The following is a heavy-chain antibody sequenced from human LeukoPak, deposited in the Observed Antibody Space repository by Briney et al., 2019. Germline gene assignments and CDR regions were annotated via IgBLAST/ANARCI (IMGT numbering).Heavy chain of an antibody. CDR2: ISSSSSYI. V-gene: IGHV3-21*01. CDR1: GFTFSSYS. CDR3: ARGGSYYDFWSGYFLPPYSMDV. D-gene: IGHD3-3*01. J-gene: IGHJ6*02. Sequence: GGSLRLSCAASGFTFSSYSMNWVRQAPGKGLEWVSSISSSSSYICYADSVKGRFTISRDNAKNSLYLQMNSLRAEDTAVYYCARGGSYYDFWSGYFLPPYSMDVWGQGTTVTVSS.